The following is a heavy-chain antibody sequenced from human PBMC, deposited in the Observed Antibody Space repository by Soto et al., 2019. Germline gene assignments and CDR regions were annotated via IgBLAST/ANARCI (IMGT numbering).Heavy chain of an antibody. CDR3: AHAFGGTSWPNDAFDV. CDR1: GFSFSADGVG. CDR2: IYWDDDT. V-gene: IGHV2-5*02. J-gene: IGHJ3*01. Sequence: HITLKESGPTLVKPTQTLTLTCIFSGFSFSADGVGVGWIRQPPGKTLEWLALIYWDDDTRYRPSLKSRITITKYSSKNQVVLTMTNMDPLDTATYYCAHAFGGTSWPNDAFDVWGQGTVVTVSS. D-gene: IGHD3-16*01.